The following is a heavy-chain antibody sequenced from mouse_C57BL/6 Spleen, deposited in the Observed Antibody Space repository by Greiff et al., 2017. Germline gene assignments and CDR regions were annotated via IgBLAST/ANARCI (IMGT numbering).Heavy chain of an antibody. D-gene: IGHD3-2*02. CDR3: ARSRDSSGHGFAY. CDR2: IDPSDSYT. Sequence: QVQLQQPGAELVMPGASVKLSCKASGYTFTSYWMHWVKQRPGQGLEWIGEIDPSDSYTNYNQKFKGKTTLTVDKSSSTAYMPLSSLTAEDSAVYYCARSRDSSGHGFAYWGQGTLGTVSA. J-gene: IGHJ3*01. V-gene: IGHV1-69*01. CDR1: GYTFTSYW.